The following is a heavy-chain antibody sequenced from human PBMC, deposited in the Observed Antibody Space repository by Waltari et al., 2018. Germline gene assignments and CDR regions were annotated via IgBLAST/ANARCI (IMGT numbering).Heavy chain of an antibody. CDR1: GFPFGSYG. J-gene: IGHJ5*02. Sequence: QVPLVESGGGVVQPGRSLRLPCEASGFPFGSYGIHWVRQAPGKGLEWLALISYEGSTEYYADSVRGRFTVSRDNSKKTLYLEMKTLGTEDTAMYYCAKALLWFGELFPRFDPWGQGTLVTVSS. D-gene: IGHD3-10*01. CDR2: ISYEGSTE. V-gene: IGHV3-30*18. CDR3: AKALLWFGELFPRFDP.